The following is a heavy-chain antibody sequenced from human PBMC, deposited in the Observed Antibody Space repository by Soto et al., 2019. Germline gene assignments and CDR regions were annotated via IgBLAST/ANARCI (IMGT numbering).Heavy chain of an antibody. CDR3: ARDTGDGHFDI. V-gene: IGHV1-3*01. Sequence: ASVKVSCKASGYTFSSYAMHWVRQAPGQRLEWMGWINAGYGNTKSSQKFQDRVTISRDTSASTAYMELTSLRSEDTAVYYCARDTGDGHFDIWGQGTLVTVAS. CDR1: GYTFSSYA. J-gene: IGHJ4*02. D-gene: IGHD7-27*01. CDR2: INAGYGNT.